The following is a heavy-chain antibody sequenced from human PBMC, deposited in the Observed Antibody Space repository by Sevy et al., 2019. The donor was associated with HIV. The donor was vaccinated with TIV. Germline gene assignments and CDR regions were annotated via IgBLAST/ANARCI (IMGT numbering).Heavy chain of an antibody. D-gene: IGHD2-15*01. CDR2: IYYSGST. V-gene: IGHV4-59*01. CDR3: ARGCSSHDY. J-gene: IGHJ4*02. Sequence: SETLSLTCTVSGGSISSYYWSWIRQPPGKGLEWIGYIYYSGSTNYNPSLKSRVTISVDTSKKQFSLKLNSVTAADTAIYYCARGCSSHDYWGQGTLVTVSS. CDR1: GGSISSYY.